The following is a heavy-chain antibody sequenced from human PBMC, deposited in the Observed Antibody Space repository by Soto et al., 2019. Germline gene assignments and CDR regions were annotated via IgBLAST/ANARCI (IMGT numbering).Heavy chain of an antibody. J-gene: IGHJ4*02. CDR1: GLTFSSYS. CDR2: ISSSSSTI. Sequence: GGSLRLSCAASGLTFSSYSMNWVRQAPGKGLEWVSYISSSSSTIYYADSVKGRFTISRDNAKNSLYLQMNSLRDEDTAVYYCARDHSYGYGVLYYFDYWGQGTLVTVSS. D-gene: IGHD5-18*01. CDR3: ARDHSYGYGVLYYFDY. V-gene: IGHV3-48*02.